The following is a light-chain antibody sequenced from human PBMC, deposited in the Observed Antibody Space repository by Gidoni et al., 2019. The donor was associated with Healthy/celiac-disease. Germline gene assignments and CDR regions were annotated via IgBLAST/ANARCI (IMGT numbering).Light chain of an antibody. CDR2: LAS. CDR3: QQYYSTPLT. V-gene: IGKV4-1*01. Sequence: DIVMTQSPDYLAVSLGERATINCKSSQSVLYSSNNKNYLAWYQQKPGQPPKLLIYLASTRESGVPDRFSGSGSGTDFTLTISSLLAEDVAVYYCQQYYSTPLTFGGXTKVEIK. CDR1: QSVLYSSNNKNY. J-gene: IGKJ4*01.